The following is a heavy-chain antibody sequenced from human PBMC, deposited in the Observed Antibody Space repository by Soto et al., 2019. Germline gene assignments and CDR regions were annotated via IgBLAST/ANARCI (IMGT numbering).Heavy chain of an antibody. CDR2: IKSKTDGGTT. Sequence: GGSLRLSCAASGFTFSNAWMNWVRQAPGKGLEWVGRIKSKTDGGTTDYAAPVKGRFTISRDDSKNTLYLQVNSLKTEDTAVYYCTTDRWLRSSDWYYYGMDVWGQGTTVTVSS. J-gene: IGHJ6*02. CDR3: TTDRWLRSSDWYYYGMDV. CDR1: GFTFSNAW. D-gene: IGHD5-12*01. V-gene: IGHV3-15*07.